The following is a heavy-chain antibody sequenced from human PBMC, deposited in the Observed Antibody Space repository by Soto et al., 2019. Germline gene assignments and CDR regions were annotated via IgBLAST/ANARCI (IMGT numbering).Heavy chain of an antibody. J-gene: IGHJ6*04. D-gene: IGHD1-26*01. CDR1: GGTFSSYA. CDR3: ARWERVYYFYNGMDV. Sequence: SVKVSCKASGGTFSSYAISWVRQAPGKGLEWMGGIIPIFGTANYAQKFQGRVTITADESTSTAYMELSSLRSEDTAVYYCARWERVYYFYNGMDVRGKGAKVTVPS. V-gene: IGHV1-69*13. CDR2: IIPIFGTA.